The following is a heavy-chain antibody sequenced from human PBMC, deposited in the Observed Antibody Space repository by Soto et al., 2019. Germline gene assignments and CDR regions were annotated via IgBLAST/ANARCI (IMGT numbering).Heavy chain of an antibody. CDR1: GFTFDDYA. J-gene: IGHJ4*02. Sequence: EVQLVESGGGLVQPGRSLRLSCAASGFTFDDYAMHWVRQAPGKGLEWVSGISWNSGSIGYADSVKGRFTISRDNAKNSLYLQINSLRAEDTALYYCAKAPSDTYYYFDYWGQGTLVTVSS. CDR2: ISWNSGSI. V-gene: IGHV3-9*01. CDR3: AKAPSDTYYYFDY. D-gene: IGHD2-21*01.